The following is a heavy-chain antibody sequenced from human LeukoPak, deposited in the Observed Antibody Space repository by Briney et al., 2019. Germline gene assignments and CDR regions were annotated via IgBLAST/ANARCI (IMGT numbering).Heavy chain of an antibody. CDR1: GGSFSGYY. Sequence: SETLSLTCAVYGGSFSGYYWSWIRQPPGKGLEWIGYIYYSGSTYYNPSLKSRVSISVDTSKNQFSLKVTSVTAADTAVYYCARGGGGDRRSTSCYHYWGQGTLVTVSS. V-gene: IGHV4-59*06. J-gene: IGHJ4*02. CDR2: IYYSGST. D-gene: IGHD2-2*01. CDR3: ARGGGGDRRSTSCYHY.